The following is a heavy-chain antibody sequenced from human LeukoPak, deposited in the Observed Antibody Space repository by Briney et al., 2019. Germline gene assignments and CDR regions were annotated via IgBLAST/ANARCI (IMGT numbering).Heavy chain of an antibody. D-gene: IGHD1-1*01. CDR1: GFTFSTYG. CDR2: ISGNSGAI. CDR3: ARDLNWAFDY. Sequence: GGSLRLSCAASGFTFSTYGMHWVRQAPGKGLEWISYISGNSGAITYEDSVQGRFTISRDNAKNLLYLHMNSLRDDDTAIYYCARDLNWAFDYWGQGTLVSVSS. V-gene: IGHV3-48*02. J-gene: IGHJ4*02.